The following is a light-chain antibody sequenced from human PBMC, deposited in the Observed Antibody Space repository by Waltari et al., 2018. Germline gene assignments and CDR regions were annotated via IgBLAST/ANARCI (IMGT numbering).Light chain of an antibody. CDR1: HSVSIA. CDR3: QQRSGWFT. V-gene: IGKV3-11*01. Sequence: LACTASHSVSIALAWYQQKPVQSPRLLIYEAANRAAGIPARFSGSGSGTDFTLTIISLEPEDFAVYYCQQRSGWFTFGPGTKVDIK. J-gene: IGKJ3*01. CDR2: EAA.